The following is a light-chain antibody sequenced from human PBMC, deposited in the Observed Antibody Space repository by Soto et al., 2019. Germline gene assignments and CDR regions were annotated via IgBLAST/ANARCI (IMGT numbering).Light chain of an antibody. CDR1: ESVTDY. Sequence: PGERGTLSCRASESVTDYLAWYQQKPGQAPRLLVYDVSNRAAGIPTRFSGGGSGTDFTLTIGRLEPEDSAVYYCQQRSNWPITFGQGTRLEIK. CDR2: DVS. V-gene: IGKV3-11*01. J-gene: IGKJ5*01. CDR3: QQRSNWPIT.